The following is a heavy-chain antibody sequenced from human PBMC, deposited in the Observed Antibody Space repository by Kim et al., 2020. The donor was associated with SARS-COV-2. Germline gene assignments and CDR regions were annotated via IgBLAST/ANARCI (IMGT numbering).Heavy chain of an antibody. CDR3: ARDEGFCRSTSCYAFYYYYYGMDV. V-gene: IGHV1-18*01. CDR2: ISAYNGNT. CDR1: GYTFTSYG. J-gene: IGHJ6*02. Sequence: ASVKVSCKASGYTFTSYGISWVRQAPGQGLEWMGWISAYNGNTNYAQKLQGRVTMTTDTSTSTAYMELRSLRSDDTAVYYCARDEGFCRSTSCYAFYYYYYGMDVWGQGTTVTVSS. D-gene: IGHD2-2*01.